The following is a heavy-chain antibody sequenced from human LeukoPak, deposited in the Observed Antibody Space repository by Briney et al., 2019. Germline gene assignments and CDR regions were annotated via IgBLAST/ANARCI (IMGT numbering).Heavy chain of an antibody. CDR1: GFTFSNYW. Sequence: TGGSLRLSCTASGFTFSNYWMHWVRQAPGKGLEWVATIKQDGSKKYYVDSVKGRFTISRDNTKNSLYLQMNSLRAEDTAVYYCGRAMDVWGQGTLVTVSS. V-gene: IGHV3-7*04. CDR3: GRAMDV. J-gene: IGHJ4*02. CDR2: IKQDGSKK. D-gene: IGHD3-10*01.